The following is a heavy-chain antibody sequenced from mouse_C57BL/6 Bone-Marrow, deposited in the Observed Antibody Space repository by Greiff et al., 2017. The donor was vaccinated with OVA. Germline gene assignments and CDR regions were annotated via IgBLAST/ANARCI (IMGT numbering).Heavy chain of an antibody. D-gene: IGHD1-1*01. J-gene: IGHJ3*01. CDR1: GYTFTSYW. V-gene: IGHV14-4*01. CDR2: IDPENGDT. CDR3: TTYYGSRGAY. Sequence: EVQLQQPGAELVKPGASVKLSCKASGYTFTSYWMHWVKQRPGQGLEWIGWIDPENGDTEYASKFQGKATITADTSSNTAYLQLSSLTSEDTAVYYCTTYYGSRGAYWGQGTLVTVSA.